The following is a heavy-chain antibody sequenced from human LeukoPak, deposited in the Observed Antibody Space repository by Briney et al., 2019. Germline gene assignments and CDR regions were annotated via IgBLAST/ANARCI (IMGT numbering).Heavy chain of an antibody. CDR2: IIPIFGTA. Sequence: SVKVSCKASGGTLSSYAISWVRQAPGQGLEWMGGIIPIFGTANYAQKFQGRVTITTDESTSTAYMELSSLRSEDTAVYYCARGYYDSSGSSWFDPWGQGTLVTVSS. CDR3: ARGYYDSSGSSWFDP. CDR1: GGTLSSYA. J-gene: IGHJ5*02. D-gene: IGHD3-22*01. V-gene: IGHV1-69*05.